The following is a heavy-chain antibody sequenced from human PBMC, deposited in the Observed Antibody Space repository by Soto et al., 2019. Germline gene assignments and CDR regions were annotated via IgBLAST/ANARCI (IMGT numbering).Heavy chain of an antibody. Sequence: EVQLVESGGGLVQPGGSLRLSCAASGFTFSSSWMSWGRQAPGKGLEWVANIKQDGSEKSHVDSVKGRFTISRDNAKNSLYLQMNSLRGEDTAVYYCATAHRATTLYWGQGTLVTVSS. D-gene: IGHD4-17*01. CDR2: IKQDGSEK. J-gene: IGHJ4*02. CDR3: ATAHRATTLY. CDR1: GFTFSSSW. V-gene: IGHV3-7*01.